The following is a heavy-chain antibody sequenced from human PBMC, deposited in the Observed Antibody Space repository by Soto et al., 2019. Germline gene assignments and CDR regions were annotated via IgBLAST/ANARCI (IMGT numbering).Heavy chain of an antibody. V-gene: IGHV3-7*05. CDR1: GFTFSSYW. CDR2: IDQDGSEK. D-gene: IGHD1-7*01. Sequence: EVQLVESGGGLVPPGGSLRLSCAASGFTFSSYWMSLVRQAPGKGLEWVANIDQDGSEKYYVDSVKGRFTISRDNAKNSLFLQMNSLRVEDTAVYYCAASTTSFDMWGQGTMVTVSS. J-gene: IGHJ3*02. CDR3: AASTTSFDM.